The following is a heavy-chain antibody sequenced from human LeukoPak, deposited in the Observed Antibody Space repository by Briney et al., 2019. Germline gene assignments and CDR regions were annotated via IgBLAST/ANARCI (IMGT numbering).Heavy chain of an antibody. V-gene: IGHV4-4*07. CDR2: IYTSGST. D-gene: IGHD3-9*01. CDR3: ARVRTYYDILTGYSDNAFDI. CDR1: GGSISSYY. Sequence: SETLSLTCSVSGGSISSYYWSWIRQPAGKGLEWIGRIYTSGSTNYNPSLKSRVTMSVDTSKNQFSLKLSSVTAADTAVYYCARVRTYYDILTGYSDNAFDIWGQGTMVTVCS. J-gene: IGHJ3*02.